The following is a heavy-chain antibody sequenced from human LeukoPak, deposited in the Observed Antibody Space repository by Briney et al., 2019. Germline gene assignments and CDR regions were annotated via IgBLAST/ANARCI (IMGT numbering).Heavy chain of an antibody. CDR2: ISYDGSNK. V-gene: IGHV3-30*04. D-gene: IGHD4-17*01. CDR3: AKAGATVIASFHGDWFDP. CDR1: GFTFSSYA. J-gene: IGHJ5*02. Sequence: GGSLRLSCAASGFTFSSYAMHWVRQAPGKGLEWVAVISYDGSNKYYADSVKGRFTISRDNSKNTLYLQMNSLRAEDTAVYYCAKAGATVIASFHGDWFDPWGQGTLVTVSP.